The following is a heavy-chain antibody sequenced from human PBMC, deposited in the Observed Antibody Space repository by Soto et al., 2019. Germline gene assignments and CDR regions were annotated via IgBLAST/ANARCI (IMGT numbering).Heavy chain of an antibody. CDR3: ARVHSSGGLDS. CDR2: IYHSGST. D-gene: IGHD2-15*01. CDR1: GGSISSSNW. Sequence: SETLSLTCAVSGGSISSSNWWSWVRQPPGKGLEWIGEIYHSGSTNYNPSLKSRVTISVDTSKDHFSLNLSSVTAADTAVYYCARVHSSGGLDSWGQGIQVTVSS. V-gene: IGHV4-4*02. J-gene: IGHJ5*01.